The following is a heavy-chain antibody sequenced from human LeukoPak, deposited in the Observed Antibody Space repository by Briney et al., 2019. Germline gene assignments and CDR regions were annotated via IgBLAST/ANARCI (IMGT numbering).Heavy chain of an antibody. CDR2: IKQDGGQI. D-gene: IGHD4-17*01. J-gene: IGHJ6*02. CDR1: EFTFSSYW. Sequence: GGSLRLSCAASEFTFSSYWMSWVRQAPGKGLEWVANIKQDGGQIYYLESVKGRFTVSRDNAKNSLYLQMNSLKAEDTAVYYCAKELYNYGDYGAEGLDVGGQGTTVTVS. CDR3: AKELYNYGDYGAEGLDV. V-gene: IGHV3-7*01.